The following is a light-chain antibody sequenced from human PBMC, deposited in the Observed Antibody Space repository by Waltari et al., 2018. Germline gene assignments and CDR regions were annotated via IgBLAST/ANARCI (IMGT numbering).Light chain of an antibody. CDR1: SSDVGHYNY. J-gene: IGLJ3*02. CDR2: EVQ. CDR3: SAYAGSNNLL. Sequence: QSALTQPPSASGSPGQSVTISCTGTSSDVGHYNYVSWYQQPPGSAPTLLVYEVQKRPSGVPDRFSGSQSGNTAYLTVSGLQGEDEAEYFCSAYAGSNNLLFGGGTKLTVL. V-gene: IGLV2-8*01.